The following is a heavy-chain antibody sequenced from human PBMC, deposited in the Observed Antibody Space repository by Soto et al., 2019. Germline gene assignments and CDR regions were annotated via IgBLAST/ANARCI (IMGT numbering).Heavy chain of an antibody. CDR3: ARKQDVDTAMVINNGMDV. Sequence: ASVKVSSKAPGYTFTSYYMHWVRQAPGQWLAWMGIINPSGGSTSYAQKVQGRVTMTRDTSTSTVYMELSSLRSEDTAVYYCARKQDVDTAMVINNGMDVWGKGTRVTAAS. J-gene: IGHJ6*01. V-gene: IGHV1-46*01. CDR1: GYTFTSYY. D-gene: IGHD5-18*01. CDR2: INPSGGST.